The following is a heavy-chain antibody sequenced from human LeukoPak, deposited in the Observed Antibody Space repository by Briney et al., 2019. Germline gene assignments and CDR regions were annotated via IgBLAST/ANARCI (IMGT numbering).Heavy chain of an antibody. CDR3: ARPYCSSTSCQGDFDY. D-gene: IGHD2-2*01. V-gene: IGHV3-30-3*01. CDR2: ISYDGSNK. Sequence: PGGSLRLSCAASGFTFSSYAMPWVRQAPGKGLEWVAVISYDGSNKYYVDSVKGRFTISRDNSKNTLYLQMNSLRAEDTAVYYCARPYCSSTSCQGDFDYWGQGTLVTVSS. J-gene: IGHJ4*02. CDR1: GFTFSSYA.